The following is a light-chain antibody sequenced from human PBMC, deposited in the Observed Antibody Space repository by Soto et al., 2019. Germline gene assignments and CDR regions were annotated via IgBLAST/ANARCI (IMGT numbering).Light chain of an antibody. CDR3: QQYNSYSWT. V-gene: IGKV1-5*03. J-gene: IGKJ1*01. Sequence: DIQMTQSPPTLSASVGGRVTITCLASQSISSWLAWYQQKPGKAPKLLIYKASSLESGVPSRFRGSGSGTEFTLTISSLQPDDFETYYCQQYNSYSWTFGQGTKVDIK. CDR2: KAS. CDR1: QSISSW.